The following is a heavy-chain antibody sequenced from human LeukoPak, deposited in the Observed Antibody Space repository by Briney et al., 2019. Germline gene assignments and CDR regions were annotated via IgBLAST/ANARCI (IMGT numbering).Heavy chain of an antibody. CDR2: ISGHNGET. CDR1: GYTFTGSG. V-gene: IGHV1-18*04. CDR3: ARDVALGFYSGSGKYHS. Sequence: ASVKVSCKTSGYTFTGSGVSWVRQAPGQGFEWMAWISGHNGETKYAQRFQGRLTLTTDTTTSTAYMELRSLKSDDTATYYCARDVALGFYSGSGKYHSWGQGTLVTVSS. J-gene: IGHJ5*02. D-gene: IGHD3-10*01.